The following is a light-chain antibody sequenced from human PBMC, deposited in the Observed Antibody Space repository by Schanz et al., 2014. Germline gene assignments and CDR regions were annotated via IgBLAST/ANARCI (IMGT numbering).Light chain of an antibody. V-gene: IGKV1-5*01. J-gene: IGKJ1*01. CDR1: QSVSSW. CDR3: QQYNSYLWT. CDR2: LAS. Sequence: DTQMIQSPSTLSASVGDRVTIACRASQSVSSWLAWYQQRPGKAPKLLIYLASTLDTGVPSRFSGSGSGTEFTLTISSLQPDDFATYYCQQYNSYLWTFGQGTKVEIK.